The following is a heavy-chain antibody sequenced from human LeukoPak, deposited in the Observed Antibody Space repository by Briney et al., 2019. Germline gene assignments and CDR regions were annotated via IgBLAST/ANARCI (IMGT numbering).Heavy chain of an antibody. CDR2: INAGNGNT. CDR1: GYTFTSYG. V-gene: IGHV1-3*01. J-gene: IGHJ4*02. D-gene: IGHD1-7*01. Sequence: ASVKVSCKASGYTFTSYGISWVRQAPGQGLEWMGWINAGNGNTKYSQKFQGRVTITRDTSASTAYMELSSLRSEDTAVYYCARDSVELTCDYWGQGTLVTVSS. CDR3: ARDSVELTCDY.